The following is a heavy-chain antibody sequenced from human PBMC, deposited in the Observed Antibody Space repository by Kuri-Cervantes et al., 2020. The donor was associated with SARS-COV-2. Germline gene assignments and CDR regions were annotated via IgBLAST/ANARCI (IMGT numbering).Heavy chain of an antibody. J-gene: IGHJ4*02. CDR1: GGPISSYY. V-gene: IGHV4-59*01. CDR2: IYYSGST. D-gene: IGHD6-19*01. CDR3: AGRFILSSGWYPGEY. Sequence: GSLRLSVTVSGGPISSYYWSWIRQPPGKGLEWIGYIYYSGSTNYNPSLKSRVTISVDTSKNQFSLKLSSVTAADTAVYYCAGRFILSSGWYPGEYWGQGTLVTVSS.